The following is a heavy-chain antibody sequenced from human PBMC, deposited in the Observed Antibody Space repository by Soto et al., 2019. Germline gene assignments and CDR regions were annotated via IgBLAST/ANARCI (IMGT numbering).Heavy chain of an antibody. J-gene: IGHJ4*02. CDR3: AKASLLRYSSSWYGQFFDY. CDR1: GFTFSSYG. D-gene: IGHD6-13*01. V-gene: IGHV3-30*18. CDR2: ISYDGSNK. Sequence: GGSLRLSCAASGFTFSSYGMHWVRQAPGKGLEWVAVISYDGSNKYYADSVKGRFTISRDNSKNTLYLQMNSLRAEDTAVYYCAKASLLRYSSSWYGQFFDYWGQGTLVTVSS.